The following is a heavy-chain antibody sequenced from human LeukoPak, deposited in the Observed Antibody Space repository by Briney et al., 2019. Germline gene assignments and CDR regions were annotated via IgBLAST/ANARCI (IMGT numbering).Heavy chain of an antibody. CDR2: IYHSGST. J-gene: IGHJ6*03. V-gene: IGHV4-38-2*02. D-gene: IGHD3-3*01. CDR1: GYSISSGYY. Sequence: PSETLSLTCTVSGYSISSGYYWGWIRQPPGKGLEWIGSIYHSGSTNYNPSLKSRVTMSVDTSKNQFSLKLSSVTAADTAVYYCARGHDFWSGYYYYYYMDVWGQGTTVTVS. CDR3: ARGHDFWSGYYYYYYMDV.